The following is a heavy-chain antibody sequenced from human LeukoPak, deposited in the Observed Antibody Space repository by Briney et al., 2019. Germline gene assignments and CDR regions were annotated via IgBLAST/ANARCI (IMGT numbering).Heavy chain of an antibody. D-gene: IGHD3-22*01. J-gene: IGHJ4*02. CDR2: INPYSGGT. CDR3: ARDAGYYDSSGYHYFDY. CDR1: GYTFTGYY. V-gene: IGHV1-2*06. Sequence: ASVKVSCKASGYTFTGYYLHWVRQAPGQGLEGMGRINPYSGGTNYAQKFQGRVTMTRDTSISTAYKELSRLRSDDTAVYYCARDAGYYDSSGYHYFDYWGQGTLVTVSS.